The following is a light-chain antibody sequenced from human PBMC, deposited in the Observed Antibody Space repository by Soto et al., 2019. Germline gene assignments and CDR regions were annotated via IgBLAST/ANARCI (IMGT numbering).Light chain of an antibody. CDR3: QQRRNWPLLT. Sequence: EIVLTQSPATLSLSPGERATLACRASQSVSNYLAWYQQKPGRAPRLLIHEASNRATGIPARLRGSGSGTEFTLTSSSLEPADFAVYYCQQRRNWPLLTFGGGNKVEIK. CDR1: QSVSNY. CDR2: EAS. V-gene: IGKV3-11*01. J-gene: IGKJ4*02.